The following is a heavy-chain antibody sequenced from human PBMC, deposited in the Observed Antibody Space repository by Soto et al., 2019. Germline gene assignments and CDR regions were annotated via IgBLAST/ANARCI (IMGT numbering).Heavy chain of an antibody. V-gene: IGHV4-59*01. CDR3: ARDEGYCSGGSCAGDAFDI. Sequence: QVQLQESGPGLVKPSETLSLTCTVSGGSISSYYWSWIRQPPGKGLEWIGYIYYSGSTNYNPSLKGRVTISVDTSKNQFSLKLSSVTAADTAVYYCARDEGYCSGGSCAGDAFDIWGQGTMVTVSS. CDR2: IYYSGST. D-gene: IGHD2-15*01. CDR1: GGSISSYY. J-gene: IGHJ3*02.